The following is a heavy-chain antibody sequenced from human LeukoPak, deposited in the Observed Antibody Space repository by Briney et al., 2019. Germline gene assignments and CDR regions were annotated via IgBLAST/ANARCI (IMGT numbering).Heavy chain of an antibody. CDR3: AGTEDSGFYYVY. D-gene: IGHD1-26*01. CDR2: VYYTGST. CDR1: GGSISSSY. V-gene: IGHV4-59*08. J-gene: IGHJ4*02. Sequence: SETLSLTCTVSGGSISSSYWSWIRQAPGKGLEWMGNVYYTGSTNYSPFLKSRVTISVDTSKNQFSLKLTSVTAADTAVYYCAGTEDSGFYYVYWGQGTLVTVSS.